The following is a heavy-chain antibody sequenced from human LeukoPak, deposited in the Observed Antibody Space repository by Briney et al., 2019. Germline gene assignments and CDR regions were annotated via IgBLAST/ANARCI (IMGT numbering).Heavy chain of an antibody. CDR2: ISGSGGST. D-gene: IGHD4-17*01. CDR3: AKDADLLTVTNLDY. Sequence: PGGSLRLSCAASGFTFSSYAMSWVRQAPGKGLEWVSTISGSGGSTYYADSVKGRFTISRDNSKNTLYLQMNSLRAEDTAVYYCAKDADLLTVTNLDYWGQGTLVTVSS. V-gene: IGHV3-23*01. CDR1: GFTFSSYA. J-gene: IGHJ4*02.